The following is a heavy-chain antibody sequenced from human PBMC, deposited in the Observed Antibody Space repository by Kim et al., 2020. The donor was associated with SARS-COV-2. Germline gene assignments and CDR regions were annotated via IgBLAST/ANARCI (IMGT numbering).Heavy chain of an antibody. CDR2: IYYSGST. V-gene: IGHV4-59*08. CDR3: ARLKKEYSSSFFDY. Sequence: SETLSLTCTVSGGSISRYYWSWIRQPPGKGLEWIGYIYYSGSTNYNPSLKSRVTISVDTSKNQFSLKLSSVTAADTAVYYCARLKKEYSSSFFDYWGQGTRVPVSS. D-gene: IGHD6-6*01. J-gene: IGHJ4*02. CDR1: GGSISRYY.